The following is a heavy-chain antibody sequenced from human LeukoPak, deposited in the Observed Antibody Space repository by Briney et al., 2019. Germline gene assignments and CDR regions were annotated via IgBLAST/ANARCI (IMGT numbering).Heavy chain of an antibody. CDR3: AREVATTSEY. V-gene: IGHV3-30*04. CDR2: ISYDGSDK. J-gene: IGHJ4*02. CDR1: GFSFSIYA. Sequence: GGSLRLSCAASGFSFSIYAMHWVRRAPGKRLEWVAVISYDGSDKDYADSVRGRFTISRDNSKNTLHLQMNSLRPEDTAVYYCAREVATTSEYWGQGTLVTVSS. D-gene: IGHD5-12*01.